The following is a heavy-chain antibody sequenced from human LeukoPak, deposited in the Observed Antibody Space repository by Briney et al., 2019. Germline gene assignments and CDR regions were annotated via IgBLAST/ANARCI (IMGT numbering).Heavy chain of an antibody. CDR2: PMNMIKWYN. CDR3: AREGLLWFGEFTYYFDY. CDR1: GDSVSSNSAA. V-gene: IGHV6-1*01. J-gene: IGHJ4*02. Sequence: SQTFSLTCAISGDSVSSNSAAWNWIRQSPSRGLEWLGIPMNMIKWYNDYAVSVKSRITINPDTSKNQFSLQLNSVTPEDTAVYYCAREGLLWFGEFTYYFDYWGEGTLVSV. D-gene: IGHD3-10*01.